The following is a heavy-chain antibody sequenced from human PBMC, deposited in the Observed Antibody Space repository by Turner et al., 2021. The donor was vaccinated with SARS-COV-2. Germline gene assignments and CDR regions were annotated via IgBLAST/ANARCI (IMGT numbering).Heavy chain of an antibody. D-gene: IGHD6-6*01. Sequence: GESGGGLVKPGGSLRLSCAASGFTFNDYYMTWIRQAPGKGLEWVSYISSSGSTIYYADSVKGRFTISRDNAKNSLYLQMTSLRAEDTAVYYCARDLRYSSSSVGSFYFDYWGQGTLVTVSS. CDR3: ARDLRYSSSSVGSFYFDY. V-gene: IGHV3-11*01. J-gene: IGHJ4*02. CDR1: GFTFNDYY. CDR2: ISSSGSTI.